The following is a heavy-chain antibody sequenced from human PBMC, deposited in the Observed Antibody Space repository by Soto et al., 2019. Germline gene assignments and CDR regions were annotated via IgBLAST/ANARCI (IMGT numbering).Heavy chain of an antibody. J-gene: IGHJ4*02. CDR3: ARGLGGITFGGVSPNDS. D-gene: IGHD3-16*01. V-gene: IGHV4-34*01. Sequence: SETLSLTCAVYGGSFSGYYWSWIRQPPGKGLEWIGEINHSGSTNYNPSLKSRVTISVDTSKNKFSLKLSSVTAAGTAVYYCARGLGGITFGGVSPNDSWGQGTVVTVSS. CDR1: GGSFSGYY. CDR2: INHSGST.